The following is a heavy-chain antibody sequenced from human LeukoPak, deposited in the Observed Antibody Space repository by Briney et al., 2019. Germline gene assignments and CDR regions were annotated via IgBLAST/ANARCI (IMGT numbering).Heavy chain of an antibody. Sequence: SETLSLTCTVSGGSISSSSYYWGWIRQPPGKGLEWIGSIYYSGSTNYNPSLKSRVTMSVDTSKNQFSLKLSSVTAADTAVYYCAATDNDGYYDSTSDDYWGQGTLVTVSS. CDR1: GGSISSSSYY. D-gene: IGHD3-22*01. CDR2: IYYSGST. V-gene: IGHV4-39*07. CDR3: AATDNDGYYDSTSDDY. J-gene: IGHJ4*02.